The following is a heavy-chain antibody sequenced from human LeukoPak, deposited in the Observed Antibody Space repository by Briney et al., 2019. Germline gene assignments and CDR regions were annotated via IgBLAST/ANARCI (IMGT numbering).Heavy chain of an antibody. D-gene: IGHD6-13*01. V-gene: IGHV4-59*01. J-gene: IGHJ4*02. Sequence: SETLSLTCTISGGSISSYYWSWIRQPPGKGLEWIGYIYYSGSTNYNPSLKSRVTISVDTSKNQFSLKLSSVTAADTAVYYCARVGAPYSSSWYFSLWGQGTLVTVSS. CDR3: ARVGAPYSSSWYFSL. CDR1: GGSISSYY. CDR2: IYYSGST.